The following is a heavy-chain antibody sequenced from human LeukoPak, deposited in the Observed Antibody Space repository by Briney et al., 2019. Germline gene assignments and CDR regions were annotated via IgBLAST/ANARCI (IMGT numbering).Heavy chain of an antibody. V-gene: IGHV3-48*01. D-gene: IGHD2-21*02. J-gene: IGHJ4*02. CDR1: GFRFSDYS. Sequence: QAGVSLRLSCAASGFRFSDYSMKWVRQAPGKGLQWGSCIGCSGCTIFYDDSVKGRFTISRDNAKNSMYLQMSNLRSEDTAVYHCARIGAGVPAHYCGGDCRFYSDFWGQGALVTVS. CDR2: IGCSGCTI. CDR3: ARIGAGVPAHYCGGDCRFYSDF.